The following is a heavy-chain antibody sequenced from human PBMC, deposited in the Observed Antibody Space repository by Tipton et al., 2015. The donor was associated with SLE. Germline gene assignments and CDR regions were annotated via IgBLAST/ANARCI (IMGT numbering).Heavy chain of an antibody. CDR3: AKGSAAGRPYYFDY. CDR2: ISGSGGST. D-gene: IGHD6-6*01. CDR1: GFTFNSYA. V-gene: IGHV3-23*01. J-gene: IGHJ4*02. Sequence: SLRLSCAASGFTFNSYAMSWVRQAPGKGLEWVSGISGSGGSTYYADSVKGRFTISRDNSKNTLYLQMNSVRPEDTAVYYCAKGSAAGRPYYFDYWGQGTLVTVSS.